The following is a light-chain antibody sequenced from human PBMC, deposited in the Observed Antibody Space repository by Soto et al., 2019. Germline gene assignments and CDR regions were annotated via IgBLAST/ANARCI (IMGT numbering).Light chain of an antibody. V-gene: IGLV1-36*01. Sequence: SVLTQPPSVSAVPRQRVTISCSGSSSNIGNNGVNWYQQLPGKAPKLLIYYDHLLPSGVSDRFSGSKSGTSASLAISGLHSEDEADYYCAAWDDSLNAVVFGGGTKLTVL. CDR3: AAWDDSLNAVV. CDR1: SSNIGNNG. CDR2: YDH. J-gene: IGLJ2*01.